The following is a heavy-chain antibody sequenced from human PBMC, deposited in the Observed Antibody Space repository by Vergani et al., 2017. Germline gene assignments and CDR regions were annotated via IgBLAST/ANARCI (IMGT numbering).Heavy chain of an antibody. CDR1: GFTFSSYE. J-gene: IGHJ4*02. CDR3: ARDHCSSTSCYSDY. CDR2: ISSSSSYI. Sequence: EVQLVESGGGLVQPGGSLRLSCAASGFTFSSYEMNWVRQAPGKGLEWVSYISSSSSYIYYADSVKGRFTISRDNAKNSLYLQMNSLRAEDTAVYYCARDHCSSTSCYSDYWGQGTLVTVSS. V-gene: IGHV3-48*03. D-gene: IGHD2-2*01.